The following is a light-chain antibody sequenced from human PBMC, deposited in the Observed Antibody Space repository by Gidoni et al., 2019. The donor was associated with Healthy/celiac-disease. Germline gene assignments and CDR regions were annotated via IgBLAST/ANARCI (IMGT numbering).Light chain of an antibody. J-gene: IGLJ2*01. CDR2: RDN. CDR1: SSNSGSKY. CDR3: AAWDDSLSGVV. Sequence: QSVLTHPPSASGTPGQMVTLSCSGSSSNSGSKYVYWYQQPPGTAPKLLIYRDNQRPSGVPDRFSGSKSGNSASLAITGLRAEDEADYYCAAWDDSLSGVVFGGGTKLTVL. V-gene: IGLV1-47*01.